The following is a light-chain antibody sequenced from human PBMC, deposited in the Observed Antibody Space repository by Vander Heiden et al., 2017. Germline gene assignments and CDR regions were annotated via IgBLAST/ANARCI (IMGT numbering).Light chain of an antibody. CDR3: AGWDDSLSGWV. J-gene: IGLJ3*02. Sequence: QSVLTQPPSASGTPGQRATIPCSGSSSNIGSYYVYWYQQLPGTAPKLLIYRNNQRPSGVPDRFSGSKSGTSASLAISGLRSEDEADYYCAGWDDSLSGWVFGGGTKLTVL. CDR2: RNN. CDR1: SSNIGSYY. V-gene: IGLV1-47*01.